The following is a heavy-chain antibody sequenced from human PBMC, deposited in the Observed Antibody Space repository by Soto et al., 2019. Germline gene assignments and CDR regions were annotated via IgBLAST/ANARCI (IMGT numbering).Heavy chain of an antibody. Sequence: EVQLVESGGGLVQPGGSLRLSCAASGFTFSSYWMSWVRQAPGKGLEWVANIKQDGSEKYYVDSVKGRFTISRDNAKNSLYLQMSSLRAEDTAVYYCARDMFPNQLLSYFDYWGQGTLVTVSS. CDR3: ARDMFPNQLLSYFDY. V-gene: IGHV3-7*01. CDR1: GFTFSSYW. CDR2: IKQDGSEK. D-gene: IGHD2-2*01. J-gene: IGHJ4*02.